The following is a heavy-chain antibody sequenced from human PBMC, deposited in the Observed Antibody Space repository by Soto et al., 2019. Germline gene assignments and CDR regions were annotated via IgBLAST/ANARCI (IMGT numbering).Heavy chain of an antibody. CDR3: VRGMDRNSAGF. V-gene: IGHV5-51*01. CDR1: GCTFTNYW. D-gene: IGHD2-2*03. J-gene: IGHJ4*02. Sequence: GESLKISCKAPGCTFTNYWIGWVRQVPGEGLEWMGFIFPSDSVTRYSPSFQGQVTISVDKSVDTTYLQWGSLKASDTAMYYCVRGMDRNSAGFWGLGTMVTVSS. CDR2: IFPSDSVT.